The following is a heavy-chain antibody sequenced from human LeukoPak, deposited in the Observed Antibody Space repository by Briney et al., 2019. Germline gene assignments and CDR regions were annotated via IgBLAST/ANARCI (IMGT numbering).Heavy chain of an antibody. CDR2: ISSSSSYI. V-gene: IGHV3-21*01. J-gene: IGHJ4*02. CDR1: GFTFSSYS. D-gene: IGHD6-19*01. Sequence: GGSLRLSCAASGFTFSSYSMNWVRQAPGKGLEWVSSISSSSSYIYYADSVKGRFTTSRDNAKNSLYLQMSSLRAEDTAVYYCAREDRGWYGFDYWGQGTLVTVSS. CDR3: AREDRGWYGFDY.